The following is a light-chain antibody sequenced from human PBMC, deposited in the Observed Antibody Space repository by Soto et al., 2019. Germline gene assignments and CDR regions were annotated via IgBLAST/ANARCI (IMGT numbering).Light chain of an antibody. V-gene: IGKV1-5*03. CDR3: QQYNSYPYS. CDR2: KAS. Sequence: IQMTQSPSTLSASVGDRVSITCRASQTIFSWLAWYQQKPGKAPKLVIYKASSLESGVPSRYSGSGSGTEFPLTISGLQPDDFATYYCQQYNSYPYSFGQGTKLEIK. J-gene: IGKJ2*03. CDR1: QTIFSW.